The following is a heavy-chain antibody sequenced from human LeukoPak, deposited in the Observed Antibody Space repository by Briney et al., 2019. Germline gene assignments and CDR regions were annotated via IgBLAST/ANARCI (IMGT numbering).Heavy chain of an antibody. CDR3: ARGGYYGSGNDFRFDP. V-gene: IGHV4-59*01. CDR1: GGSISSYY. J-gene: IGHJ5*02. Sequence: PSETLSLTCTVSGGSISSYYWSWIRQPPGKGLEWIGNIYYSGSTNYNPSLKSRVTISVDTSKNQFSLKLSSVTAADTAVYYCARGGYYGSGNDFRFDPWGQGTLVTVSS. D-gene: IGHD3-10*01. CDR2: IYYSGST.